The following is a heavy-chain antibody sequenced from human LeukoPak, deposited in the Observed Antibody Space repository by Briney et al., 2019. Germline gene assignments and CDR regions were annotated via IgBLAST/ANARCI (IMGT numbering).Heavy chain of an antibody. J-gene: IGHJ1*01. V-gene: IGHV4-61*02. CDR3: ARGHDYYSEYFQH. CDR1: GGSITSDRFY. CDR2: IDHGGVT. Sequence: SETLSLTCTVSGGSITSDRFYWTWVRQPAGKGLEWIGRIDHGGVTNYNPSLQSRVTISLDTSQKQFSLKLNSVTAADTAVYYCARGHDYYSEYFQHWGQGTLVSVSS. D-gene: IGHD1-26*01.